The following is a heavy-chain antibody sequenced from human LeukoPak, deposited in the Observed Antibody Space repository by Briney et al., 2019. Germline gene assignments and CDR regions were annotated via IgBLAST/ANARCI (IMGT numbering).Heavy chain of an antibody. V-gene: IGHV3-23*01. CDR1: GFTFSSYA. Sequence: GGSLRLSCAASGFTFSSYAMSWVRQAPGKGLEWVSAISGSGGSTYYADSVKGRFTISRDNSKNTLYLQMNSLRAEDMAVHYCARMIGSPRTVRYGMDVWGQGTTVTVSS. CDR3: ARMIGSPRTVRYGMDV. D-gene: IGHD1-26*01. CDR2: ISGSGGST. J-gene: IGHJ6*02.